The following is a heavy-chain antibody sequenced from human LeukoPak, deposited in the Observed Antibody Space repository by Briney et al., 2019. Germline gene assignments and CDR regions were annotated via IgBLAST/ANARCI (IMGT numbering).Heavy chain of an antibody. J-gene: IGHJ4*02. V-gene: IGHV1-24*01. D-gene: IGHD2-15*01. CDR3: ATERESYCSGGSCYPG. CDR1: GYTLTELS. Sequence: GASVKVSCKVSGYTLTELSMHWVRQAPGKGLEWMGGFDPEDGETIYAQKFQGRVTMTEDTSTDTAYMELSSLRSEDTAVYYCATERESYCSGGSCYPGWGQGTLVTVSS. CDR2: FDPEDGET.